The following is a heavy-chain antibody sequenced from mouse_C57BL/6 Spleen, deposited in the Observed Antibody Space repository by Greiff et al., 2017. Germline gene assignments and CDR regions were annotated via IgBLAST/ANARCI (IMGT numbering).Heavy chain of an antibody. J-gene: IGHJ1*03. CDR1: GYTFTSYW. D-gene: IGHD2-13*01. CDR3: ARIGLGRDWYFDV. Sequence: QVQLQQPGAELVRPGASVKMSCKASGYTFTSYWITWVKQRPGQGLEWIGDIYPGSGSTNYNEKFKSKATLTVDTSSSTAYMQLSSLTSEDSAVYYCARIGLGRDWYFDVWGTGTTVTVSS. V-gene: IGHV1-55*01. CDR2: IYPGSGST.